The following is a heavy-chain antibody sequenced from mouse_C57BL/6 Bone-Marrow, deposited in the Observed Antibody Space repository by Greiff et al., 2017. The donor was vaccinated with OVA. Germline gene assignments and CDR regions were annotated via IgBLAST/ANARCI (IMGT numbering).Heavy chain of an antibody. CDR2: ISYDGSN. V-gene: IGHV3-6*01. CDR1: GYSITSGYY. J-gene: IGHJ4*01. CDR3: ASTPYYAMDY. Sequence: EVQRVESGPGLVKPSQSLSLTCSVTGYSITSGYYWNWIRQFPGNKLEWMGYISYDGSNNYNPSLKNRISITRDTSKNQFFLKLNSVTTEDTATYYCASTPYYAMDYWGQGTSVTVSS.